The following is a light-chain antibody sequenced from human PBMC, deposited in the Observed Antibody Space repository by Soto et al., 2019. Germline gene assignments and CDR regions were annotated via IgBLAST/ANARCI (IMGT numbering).Light chain of an antibody. CDR3: QQYGSSPLFT. V-gene: IGKV3-15*01. CDR2: GAS. CDR1: QSVSSN. Sequence: EIVMTQSPATLSVSPGERATLSCRASQSVSSNLAWYQQKPGQAPRLLIYGASTRATGIPARFSGSGSGTEFALTISSLQSEDFAVYSCQQYGSSPLFTFGPGTRVDFK. J-gene: IGKJ3*01.